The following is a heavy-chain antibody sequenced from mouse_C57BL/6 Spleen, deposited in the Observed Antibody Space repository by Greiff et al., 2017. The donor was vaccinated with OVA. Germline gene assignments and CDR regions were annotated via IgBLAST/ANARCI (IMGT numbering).Heavy chain of an antibody. J-gene: IGHJ1*03. CDR3: ARIYYYGSSYWWYFDV. CDR2: IYPRDGST. CDR1: GYTFTDHT. V-gene: IGHV1-78*01. D-gene: IGHD1-1*01. Sequence: QVQLQQSDAELVKPGASVKISCKVSGYTFTDHTIHWMKQRPEQGLEWIGYIYPRDGSTKYNEKFKGKATLTADNSSSTADMQLNSLTSEDSAVYFCARIYYYGSSYWWYFDVWGTGTTVTVSS.